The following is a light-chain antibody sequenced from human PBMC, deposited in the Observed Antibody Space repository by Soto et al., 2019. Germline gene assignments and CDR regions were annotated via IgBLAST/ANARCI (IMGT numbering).Light chain of an antibody. CDR2: DAS. Sequence: DIQMTQSPSTLSASVGDRVTITCRASQSISSWLAWYQQKPGKAPKLLIYDASSLESGVPSRFSGSGPGTEFTLTISSLQPDDFATYYCQQYNSYSSWTFGQGTKVDNK. CDR3: QQYNSYSSWT. J-gene: IGKJ1*01. V-gene: IGKV1-5*01. CDR1: QSISSW.